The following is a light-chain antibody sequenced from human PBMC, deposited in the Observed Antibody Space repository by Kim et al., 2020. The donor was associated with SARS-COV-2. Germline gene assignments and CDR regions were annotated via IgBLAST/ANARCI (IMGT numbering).Light chain of an antibody. CDR3: AAWDDSLSGVV. CDR1: SSNIGSNY. V-gene: IGLV1-47*01. Sequence: GQRVTISCSGSSSNIGSNYVYWYQQLPGTAPKLLIYRNNQRPSGVPDRFSGSKSGTSASLAISGLRSEDAADYYCAAWDDSLSGVVFGGGTQLTVL. CDR2: RNN. J-gene: IGLJ2*01.